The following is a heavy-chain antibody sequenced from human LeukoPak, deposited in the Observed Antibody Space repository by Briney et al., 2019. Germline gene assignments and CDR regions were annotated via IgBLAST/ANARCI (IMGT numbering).Heavy chain of an antibody. D-gene: IGHD6-13*01. Sequence: PSETLSLTCAVYGGSFSGYYWSWIRQPPGKGLEWIGEINHSGSTNYNPSLKSRVTISVDTSKNQFSLKLSSVTAADTAVYYCARGPRFIAAPYYFDYWGQGTQVTVSS. CDR1: GGSFSGYY. CDR3: ARGPRFIAAPYYFDY. CDR2: INHSGST. J-gene: IGHJ4*02. V-gene: IGHV4-34*01.